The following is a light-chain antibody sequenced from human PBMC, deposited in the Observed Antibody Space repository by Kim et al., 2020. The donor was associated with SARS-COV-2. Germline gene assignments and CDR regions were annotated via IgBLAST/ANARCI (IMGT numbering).Light chain of an antibody. J-gene: IGKJ1*01. CDR3: QKYNSAPWT. CDR1: QDIANS. Sequence: ASVGDRVTITCRASQDIANSLPWYQQKPGKVPKLLTYAASSLQSGVPSRLRGSRLGTQFTLNIGSLQTEDVATDYCQKYNSAPWTFGRWTKVDIK. CDR2: AAS. V-gene: IGKV1-27*01.